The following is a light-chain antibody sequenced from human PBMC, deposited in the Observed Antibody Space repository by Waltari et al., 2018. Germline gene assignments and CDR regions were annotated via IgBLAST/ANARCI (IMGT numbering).Light chain of an antibody. CDR2: GAS. J-gene: IGKJ1*01. CDR3: QHYLRLPVT. V-gene: IGKV3-20*01. Sequence: EIVLTQSPGTLSLSLGERATLSCRASQSVSRDLAWYQHKPGQAPRLLIYGASTRATGIPDRFSGSGSGTDFSLTISRLEPDDFAVYYCQHYLRLPVTFGQGTTVEI. CDR1: QSVSRD.